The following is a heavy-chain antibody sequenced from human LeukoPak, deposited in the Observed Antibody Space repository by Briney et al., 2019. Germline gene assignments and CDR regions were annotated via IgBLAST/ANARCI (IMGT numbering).Heavy chain of an antibody. V-gene: IGHV4-59*01. Sequence: SETLSLTCTVSGGSISSYYWSWIRQPPGKGLEWIGYIYYSGSTNYNPSLKSRVTISVDTSKNQFSLKLSSVTAADTAVYYCARDVSGSYYGGIDYWGQGTLVTASS. D-gene: IGHD1-26*01. CDR2: IYYSGST. CDR1: GGSISSYY. J-gene: IGHJ4*02. CDR3: ARDVSGSYYGGIDY.